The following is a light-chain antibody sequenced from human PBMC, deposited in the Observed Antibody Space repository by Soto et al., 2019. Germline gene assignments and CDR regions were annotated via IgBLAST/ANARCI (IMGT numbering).Light chain of an antibody. CDR2: DVS. CDR3: SSYTSSSPVV. Sequence: QSALTQPASVSWSPGQSITISCTGTSSVVGGYNYVSWYQQHPGKAPKLMIYDVSNRPSGVSNRFSGSKAGNTASLTISGLQAEDEADYYCSSYTSSSPVVFGGGTKLTVL. CDR1: SSVVGGYNY. V-gene: IGLV2-14*01. J-gene: IGLJ2*01.